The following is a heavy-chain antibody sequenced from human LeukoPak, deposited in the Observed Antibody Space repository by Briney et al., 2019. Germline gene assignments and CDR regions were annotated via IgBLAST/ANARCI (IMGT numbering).Heavy chain of an antibody. CDR3: ARMPSPRISAAGPLDL. D-gene: IGHD6-13*01. V-gene: IGHV4-30-4*01. Sequence: PSQTLSLTCTVSGASISSGNYYWSWVRQPPGKGLEWIGLIYYSGTAYDNPSLRSRVTISLDPSKNQVSLRLTSLTAADTAMYYCARMPSPRISAAGPLDLWGQGTLVTVSS. J-gene: IGHJ5*02. CDR2: IYYSGTA. CDR1: GASISSGNYY.